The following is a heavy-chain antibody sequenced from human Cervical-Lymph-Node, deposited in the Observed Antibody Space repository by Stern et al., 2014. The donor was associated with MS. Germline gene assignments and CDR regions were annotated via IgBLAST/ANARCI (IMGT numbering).Heavy chain of an antibody. CDR1: GFAFSSFG. D-gene: IGHD3-3*01. CDR2: IWHDGSNK. Sequence: VQLEESGGGVVQPGRSLRLSCAASGFAFSSFGMHWVRQAPGKGLEWVAVIWHDGSNKNYADSVKGRFTISRDNSKNTLYLQMNSLRAEDTAVYYCARGLRSYGMDVWGQGTTVTVSS. CDR3: ARGLRSYGMDV. J-gene: IGHJ6*02. V-gene: IGHV3-33*01.